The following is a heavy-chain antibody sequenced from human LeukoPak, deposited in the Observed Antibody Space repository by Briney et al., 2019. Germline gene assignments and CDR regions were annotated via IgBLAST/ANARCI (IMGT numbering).Heavy chain of an antibody. V-gene: IGHV3-48*01. CDR3: VAGRGFF. CDR2: ISGSSTST. J-gene: IGHJ4*02. Sequence: GGSLRLSCAASGFTFSGYSMNWVRQAPGKGPEWLSYISGSSTSTYYADSVKGRFTISRDNARNSLYLQMNTLRAEDTAVYYCVAGRGFFWGQGTLVTVSS. CDR1: GFTFSGYS. D-gene: IGHD3-10*01.